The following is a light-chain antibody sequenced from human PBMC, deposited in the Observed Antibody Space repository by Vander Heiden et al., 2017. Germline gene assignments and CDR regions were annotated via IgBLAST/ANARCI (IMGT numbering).Light chain of an antibody. CDR2: KDT. CDR1: ALPKQY. CDR3: QSADSSGARGV. Sequence: SYDLTQPPSVSVSPGQTARITCPGDALPKQYAYWYQQKPGQAPVLVIYKDTERPSGIPERFSGSSSGTTVTLTISGVQSEDEADYYCQSADSSGARGVFGGGTKLTVL. J-gene: IGLJ3*02. V-gene: IGLV3-25*03.